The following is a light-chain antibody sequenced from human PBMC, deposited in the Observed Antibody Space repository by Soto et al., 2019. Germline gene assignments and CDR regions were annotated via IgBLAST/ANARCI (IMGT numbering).Light chain of an antibody. J-gene: IGKJ4*01. Sequence: EIVLTQSPDTLSVSPGGRVTLSCRASQSISDTIAWYQQKPGQAPRLLIYGASARATGFPARFSGSGSGTDFTLTINRLEPEDFAVYYCEQYDKSITFGGGTKVDIK. CDR2: GAS. CDR3: EQYDKSIT. CDR1: QSISDT. V-gene: IGKV3-15*01.